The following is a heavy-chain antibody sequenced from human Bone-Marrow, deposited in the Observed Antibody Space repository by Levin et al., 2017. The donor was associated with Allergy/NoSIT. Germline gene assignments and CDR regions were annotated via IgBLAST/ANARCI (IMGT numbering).Heavy chain of an antibody. Sequence: SETLSLTCTVSGGSISSYYWSWIRQPAGKGLEWIGRIYTSGSTNYNPSLKSRVTMSVDTSKNQFSLKLSSVTAADTAVYYCARDGPYMVRGVSYYDYGMDGWGQGTTVTVSS. D-gene: IGHD3-10*01. CDR2: IYTSGST. V-gene: IGHV4-4*07. J-gene: IGHJ6*02. CDR1: GGSISSYY. CDR3: ARDGPYMVRGVSYYDYGMDG.